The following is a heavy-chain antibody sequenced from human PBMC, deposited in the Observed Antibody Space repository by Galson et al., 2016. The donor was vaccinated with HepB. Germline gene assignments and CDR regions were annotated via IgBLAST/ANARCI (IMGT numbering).Heavy chain of an antibody. J-gene: IGHJ4*02. CDR3: AREGCHDTSCYNYLDY. CDR2: IIGTGYHA. Sequence: SLRLSCAASGFTFSTYSMTWVRQAPGKGLEWVSKIIGTGYHAYYEESVRGRFTVSRDNSKNTLYLQMNNLRVEDTATYYCAREGCHDTSCYNYLDYWGQGTLVTVS. V-gene: IGHV3-23*01. D-gene: IGHD2-2*02. CDR1: GFTFSTYS.